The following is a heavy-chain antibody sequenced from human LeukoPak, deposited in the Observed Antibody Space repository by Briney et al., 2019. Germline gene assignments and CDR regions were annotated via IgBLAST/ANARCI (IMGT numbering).Heavy chain of an antibody. V-gene: IGHV3-74*01. J-gene: IGHJ6*02. Sequence: EGSLRLSCAASGFTFSSYWMHWVRQAPGKGLVWVSRINSDGSSTSYADSVKGRFIISRDNAKNTLYLQMNSLRAEDTAVYYCARDQEQWLVSPRYYYYGMDVWGQGTTVTVSS. D-gene: IGHD6-19*01. CDR3: ARDQEQWLVSPRYYYYGMDV. CDR1: GFTFSSYW. CDR2: INSDGSST.